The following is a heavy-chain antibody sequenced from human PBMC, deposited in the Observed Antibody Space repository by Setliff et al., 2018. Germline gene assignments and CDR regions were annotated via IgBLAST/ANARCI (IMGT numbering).Heavy chain of an antibody. CDR3: ARTCSGSGCYAGLES. Sequence: GGSLRLSCAASGFTFSSYRMHWVRQAPGKGLEWVAVIWDDGGNKYHADSVKGRFTISRDNGKNSVYLQMNSLRPEDTAVYYCARTCSGSGCYAGLESWGQGTPVTVSS. D-gene: IGHD2-15*01. J-gene: IGHJ4*02. CDR2: IWDDGGNK. CDR1: GFTFSSYR. V-gene: IGHV3-33*08.